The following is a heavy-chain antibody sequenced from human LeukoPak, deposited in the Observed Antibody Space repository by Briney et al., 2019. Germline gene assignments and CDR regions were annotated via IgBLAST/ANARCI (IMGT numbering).Heavy chain of an antibody. D-gene: IGHD6-13*01. Sequence: GGSLRLSCAASGFTFSSYGMHWVRQAPGKGLEWVAVIWYDGSNKYYADSVKGRFTISRDNSKNTLYLQMNSLRAEDTAVYYCARSHSNSWKGPRYFDYWGQGTLVTVSS. J-gene: IGHJ4*02. CDR1: GFTFSSYG. CDR2: IWYDGSNK. CDR3: ARSHSNSWKGPRYFDY. V-gene: IGHV3-33*01.